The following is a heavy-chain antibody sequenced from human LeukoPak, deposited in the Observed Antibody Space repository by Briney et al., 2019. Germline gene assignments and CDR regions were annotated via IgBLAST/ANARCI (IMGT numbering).Heavy chain of an antibody. D-gene: IGHD1-26*01. J-gene: IGHJ4*02. CDR2: INHSGST. V-gene: IGHV4-34*01. Sequence: PSETLSLTCAVYGGSFSGYYWSWIRQPPGKGLEWIGEINHSGSTNYNPSLKSRVTISVDTSKNQFSRRLSSVTAADTAVYYCARGLSGFHPFDYWGQGTLVTVSS. CDR3: ARGLSGFHPFDY. CDR1: GGSFSGYY.